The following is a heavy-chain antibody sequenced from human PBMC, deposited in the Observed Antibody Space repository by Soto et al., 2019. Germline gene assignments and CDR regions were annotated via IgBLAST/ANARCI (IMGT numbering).Heavy chain of an antibody. CDR1: GYSFTSYW. D-gene: IGHD1-20*01. CDR3: ARRLNWKFSDWFDP. J-gene: IGHJ5*02. Sequence: VESLKISCKGSGYSFTSYWISCGLQMPGKGLEWMGRIDPSDSYTNYSPSFQGHVTISADKSISTAYLQWSSLKASDTAMYYCARRLNWKFSDWFDPWGQGTLVTVSS. V-gene: IGHV5-10-1*01. CDR2: IDPSDSYT.